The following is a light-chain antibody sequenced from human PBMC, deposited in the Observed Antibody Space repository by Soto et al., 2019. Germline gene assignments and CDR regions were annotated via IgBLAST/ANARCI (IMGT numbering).Light chain of an antibody. CDR1: SGDIGSYNR. CDR2: EVT. V-gene: IGLV2-14*01. J-gene: IGLJ1*01. Sequence: QSVLTQPASVSGSPGQSITISCTVTSGDIGSYNRVSWYQQHPGKAPKLIIYEVTDRPSGVSNRFSGSKSGNTASLTISGPQAEDEAEYYCSSYTNINTRACVFGTGTKVTVL. CDR3: SSYTNINTRACV.